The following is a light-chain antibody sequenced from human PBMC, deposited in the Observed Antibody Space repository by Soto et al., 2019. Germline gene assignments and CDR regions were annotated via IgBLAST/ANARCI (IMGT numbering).Light chain of an antibody. J-gene: IGKJ1*01. CDR3: QQYGTWT. V-gene: IGKV3-20*01. CDR1: QSDSSSY. Sequence: EIVLAQSPGTLSLSPGERATLSCKTSQSDSSSYLAWYQQKPGQAPRLLIYGASSRATGIPDRFSGSGSGTDFTLTISRLEPEDFAVYYCQQYGTWTFGQGTKVEIK. CDR2: GAS.